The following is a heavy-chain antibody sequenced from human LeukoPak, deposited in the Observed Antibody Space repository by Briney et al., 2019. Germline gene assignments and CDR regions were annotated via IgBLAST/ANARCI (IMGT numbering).Heavy chain of an antibody. D-gene: IGHD6-19*01. CDR1: GYTFTSYG. J-gene: IGHJ4*02. CDR2: ISAYNGNT. Sequence: ASVKVSCKASGYTFTSYGISWVRQAPGQGLEWMGWISAYNGNTNYAQKLQGRVTMTTDTSTSAAYMELRSLRSDDTAVYYCARDDSGWYSGVVWGQGTLVTVSS. CDR3: ARDDSGWYSGVV. V-gene: IGHV1-18*01.